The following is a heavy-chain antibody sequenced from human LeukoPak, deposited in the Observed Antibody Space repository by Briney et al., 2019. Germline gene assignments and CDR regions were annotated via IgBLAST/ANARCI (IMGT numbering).Heavy chain of an antibody. CDR1: GFSFNIYA. V-gene: IGHV3-23*01. J-gene: IGHJ4*02. CDR3: AKDRDCTSSCCYFDY. CDR2: ISGSDATT. Sequence: GGSLRLSCAASGFSFNIYAMSWVRQAPGKGLEWVSGISGSDATTYYADSVKGRFTVSRDNSKSTLYLQMSSLRAGDTAVYYCAKDRDCTSSCCYFDYWGQGTLVTVSS. D-gene: IGHD2-2*01.